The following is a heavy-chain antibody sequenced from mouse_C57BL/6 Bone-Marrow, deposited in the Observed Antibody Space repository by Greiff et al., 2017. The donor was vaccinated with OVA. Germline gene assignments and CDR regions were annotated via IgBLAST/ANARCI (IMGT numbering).Heavy chain of an antibody. Sequence: DVKLQESGPGLVKPSQTVFLTCTVTGISITTGNYRWSWIRQFPGNKLEWIGYIYYSGTITYNPSLTSRTTITRDTPKNQFFLEMNSLTAEDTATYYCGGTTVVARNWYFDVWGTGTTVTVSS. D-gene: IGHD1-1*01. CDR1: GISITTGNYR. V-gene: IGHV3-5*01. J-gene: IGHJ1*03. CDR3: GGTTVVARNWYFDV. CDR2: IYYSGTI.